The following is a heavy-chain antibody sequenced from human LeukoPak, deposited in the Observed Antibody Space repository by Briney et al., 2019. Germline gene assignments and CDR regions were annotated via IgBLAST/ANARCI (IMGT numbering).Heavy chain of an antibody. CDR2: ISDDGDTK. Sequence: GGSLRLSCVASGFPFSDYVFHWVRQAPGKGLEWVAAISDDGDTKYYADSVEGRFTISRDNSQKTLYLEINTLRPEDTAVYHCARDRALVAACSFHHWGQGTLVIVSS. D-gene: IGHD2-15*01. CDR3: ARDRALVAACSFHH. J-gene: IGHJ4*02. V-gene: IGHV3-30*04. CDR1: GFPFSDYV.